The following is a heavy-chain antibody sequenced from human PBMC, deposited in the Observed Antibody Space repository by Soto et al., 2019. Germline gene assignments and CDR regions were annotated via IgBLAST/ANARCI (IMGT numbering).Heavy chain of an antibody. CDR2: IYYSGST. CDR3: ARVRFLEWLGMDV. Sequence: PSETLSLTCTVSGGSVSSGSYYWSWIRQHPGKGREWIGYIYYSGSTNYNPSLKSRVTISVDTSKNQFSLKLSSVTAADTAVYYCARVRFLEWLGMDVWGQGTTVTVSS. V-gene: IGHV4-61*01. D-gene: IGHD3-3*01. CDR1: GGSVSSGSYY. J-gene: IGHJ6*02.